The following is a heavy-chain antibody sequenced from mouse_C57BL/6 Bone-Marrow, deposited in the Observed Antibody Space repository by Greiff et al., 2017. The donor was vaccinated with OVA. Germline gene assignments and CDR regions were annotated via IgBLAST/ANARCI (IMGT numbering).Heavy chain of an antibody. CDR3: ARSPGSSPRYAMDY. D-gene: IGHD1-1*01. CDR1: GYTFTSYW. CDR2: IDPNSGGT. J-gene: IGHJ4*01. Sequence: VKQSCKASGYTFTSYWMHWVKQRPGRGLEWIGRIDPNSGGTKYNEKFKSKATLTVDKPSSTAYMQLSSLTSEDSAVYYCARSPGSSPRYAMDYWGQGTSVTVSS. V-gene: IGHV1-72*01.